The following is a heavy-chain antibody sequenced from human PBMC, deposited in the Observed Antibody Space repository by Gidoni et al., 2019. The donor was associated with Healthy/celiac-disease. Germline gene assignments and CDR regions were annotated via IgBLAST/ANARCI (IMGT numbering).Heavy chain of an antibody. V-gene: IGHV3-23*01. CDR2: ISGSGGST. CDR3: AKDAMTTRGYFDY. Sequence: EVQLLESGGGLVQPGGSLRLSCAASGFTFSSYAMSGVRQAPGKGLEWGTAISGSGGSTYYADSVKGRFTISRDNSKNTLYLQMNSLRAEDTAVYYCAKDAMTTRGYFDYWGQGTLVTVSS. J-gene: IGHJ4*02. CDR1: GFTFSSYA.